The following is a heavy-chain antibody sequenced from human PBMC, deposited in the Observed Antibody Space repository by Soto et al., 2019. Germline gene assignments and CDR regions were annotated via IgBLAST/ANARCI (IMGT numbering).Heavy chain of an antibody. Sequence: GXSVKVSCEASVYTFTSYGISWVRQAPGQGLEWMGWISAYNGNTNYAQKLQGRVTMTTDTSTSTAYMELRSLRSDDTAVYYCARDAPLEYSSSSVYYYYGMDVWGQGTTVTVSS. D-gene: IGHD6-6*01. CDR2: ISAYNGNT. V-gene: IGHV1-18*04. CDR1: VYTFTSYG. J-gene: IGHJ6*02. CDR3: ARDAPLEYSSSSVYYYYGMDV.